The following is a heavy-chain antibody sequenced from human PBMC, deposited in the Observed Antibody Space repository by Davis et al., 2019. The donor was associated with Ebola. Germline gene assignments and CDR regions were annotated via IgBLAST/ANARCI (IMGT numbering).Heavy chain of an antibody. V-gene: IGHV3-7*01. CDR3: AKDRVTMIVVVITTDYYYGMDV. CDR1: GFTFSSYW. D-gene: IGHD3-22*01. Sequence: GESLKISCAASGFTFSSYWMSWVRQAPGKGLEWVANIKQDGSEKYYVDSVKGRFTISRDNSKNTLYLQMNSLRAEDTAVYYCAKDRVTMIVVVITTDYYYGMDVWGQGTTVTVSS. CDR2: IKQDGSEK. J-gene: IGHJ6*02.